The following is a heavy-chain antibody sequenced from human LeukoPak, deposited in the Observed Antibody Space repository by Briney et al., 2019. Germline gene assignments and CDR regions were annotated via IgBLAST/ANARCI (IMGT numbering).Heavy chain of an antibody. Sequence: SETLSLTCTVSGGSISSYYWSRIRQPPGEGLEWIGYIYYSGSTNYNPSLKSRVTISVDTSKNQFSLKLSSVTAADTAVYYCARDPRYSSSSGYYYGMDVWGQGTTVTVSS. CDR1: GGSISSYY. CDR2: IYYSGST. D-gene: IGHD6-6*01. CDR3: ARDPRYSSSSGYYYGMDV. V-gene: IGHV4-59*08. J-gene: IGHJ6*02.